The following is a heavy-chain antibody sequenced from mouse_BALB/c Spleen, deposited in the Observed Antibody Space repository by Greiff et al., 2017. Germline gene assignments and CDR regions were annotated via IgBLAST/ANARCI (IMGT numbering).Heavy chain of an antibody. Sequence: EVQLQESGGGLVQPGGSMKLSCVASGFTFSSYWMSWVRQSPEKGLEWVAEIRLKSDNYATHYAESVKGKFTISRDDSKSRLYLQMNSLRAEDTGIYYCTGDYDGRFAYWGQGTLVTVSA. J-gene: IGHJ3*01. CDR1: GFTFSSYW. CDR3: TGDYDGRFAY. V-gene: IGHV6-6*02. D-gene: IGHD2-4*01. CDR2: IRLKSDNYAT.